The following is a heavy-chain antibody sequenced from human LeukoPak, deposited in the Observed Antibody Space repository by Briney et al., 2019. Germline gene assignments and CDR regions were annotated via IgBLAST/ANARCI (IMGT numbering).Heavy chain of an antibody. D-gene: IGHD5-24*01. CDR2: IYPGDSDT. V-gene: IGHV5-51*07. J-gene: IGHJ6*03. CDR3: ARRIQSSARSHYYYYYYMDV. CDR1: GYIFTSYW. Sequence: GASMKFSCNASGYIFTSYWSGWGHQLREKGVEWMGIIYPGDSDTRSSPSFQGHVTISADKSISTADLPWSSLKASDTSMYYCARRIQSSARSHYYYYYYMDVWGKGTTVTVSS.